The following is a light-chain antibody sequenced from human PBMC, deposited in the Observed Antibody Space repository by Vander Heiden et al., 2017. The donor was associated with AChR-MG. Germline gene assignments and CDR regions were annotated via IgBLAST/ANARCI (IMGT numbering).Light chain of an antibody. CDR3: QVWDSTSDDVV. CDR1: NIGSKS. J-gene: IGLJ2*01. V-gene: IGLV3-21*03. Sequence: SYVLTQPPSVSVAPGKTARITCGGNNIGSKSVQWYKQKPGQAPVLVVYDNSARRSGIPERLSGSNSGNTATLTISTVEAGDEADYYCQVWDSTSDDVVFGGGTKLTVL. CDR2: DNS.